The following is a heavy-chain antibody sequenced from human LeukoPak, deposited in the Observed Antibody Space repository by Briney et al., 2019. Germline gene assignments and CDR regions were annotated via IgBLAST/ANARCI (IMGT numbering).Heavy chain of an antibody. J-gene: IGHJ4*02. D-gene: IGHD6-13*01. Sequence: SETLSLISTVSGGSTNSFFWSWIRQPPGKELEWIGYISYSGTTKYNPSLESRVTISLDRSKNQFSLKLTSVTAADTAVYYCARGNTIAATEWGQGTLVTVSS. CDR1: GGSTNSFF. V-gene: IGHV4-59*01. CDR2: ISYSGTT. CDR3: ARGNTIAATE.